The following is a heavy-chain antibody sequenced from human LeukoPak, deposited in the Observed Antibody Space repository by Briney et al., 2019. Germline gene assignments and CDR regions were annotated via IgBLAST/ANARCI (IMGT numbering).Heavy chain of an antibody. CDR2: ISSSSSTI. D-gene: IGHD2-2*01. J-gene: IGHJ6*02. CDR1: GFTFSSYS. Sequence: GGSLRLSCAASGFTFSSYSMNWVRQAPGKGLEWVSYISSSSSTIYYADSVKGRFTISRDNAKNSLYLQMNSLRAEDTAVYYCARSEIYCSSTSCYDLYGMDVWGQGTTVTVSS. V-gene: IGHV3-48*01. CDR3: ARSEIYCSSTSCYDLYGMDV.